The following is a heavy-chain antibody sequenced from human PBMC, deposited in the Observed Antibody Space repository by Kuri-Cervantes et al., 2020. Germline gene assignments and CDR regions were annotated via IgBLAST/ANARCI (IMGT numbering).Heavy chain of an antibody. Sequence: GGSLRLSCVASGFTFNTYIMHWVRQVPGKGLVWVSRIDSDGSKTHYADSVKGRFTISRDNAKNTLYLQMNSLRAEDTAVYYCVRDKDGYNFWGQGTLVTVSS. V-gene: IGHV3-74*01. CDR3: VRDKDGYNF. CDR2: IDSDGSKT. D-gene: IGHD5-24*01. J-gene: IGHJ4*02. CDR1: GFTFNTYI.